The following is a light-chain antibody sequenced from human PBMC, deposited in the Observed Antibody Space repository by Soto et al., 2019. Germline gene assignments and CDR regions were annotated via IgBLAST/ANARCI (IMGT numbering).Light chain of an antibody. Sequence: QSALTQPPSVSGAPGQRVTLSCAGSSSNIGAGYDVHWYQHLPGTAPKPLIYGNNNRPSGVPDRFSGSKSGTLASLAITGLQAEDEADSYCQSHDRSLNGLIFVGGTKLTVL. CDR2: GNN. CDR3: QSHDRSLNGLI. V-gene: IGLV1-40*01. CDR1: SSNIGAGYD. J-gene: IGLJ2*01.